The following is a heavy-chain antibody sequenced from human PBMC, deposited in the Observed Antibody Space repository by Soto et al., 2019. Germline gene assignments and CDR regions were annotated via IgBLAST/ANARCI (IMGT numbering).Heavy chain of an antibody. V-gene: IGHV1-18*01. CDR3: AVVDVYVKPSPHDG. Sequence: QVQLVQSGAEVKNPGASVKVSCKASGYRFTSYGIGWVRQAPGQVLEWMGWINAYNGNTNYAQNLQGRVNLTTDTSKSTAYMALRSLISNDTAVYYCAVVDVYVKPSPHDGWGQGTTVTVSS. J-gene: IGHJ6*02. CDR1: GYRFTSYG. CDR2: INAYNGNT. D-gene: IGHD3-16*01.